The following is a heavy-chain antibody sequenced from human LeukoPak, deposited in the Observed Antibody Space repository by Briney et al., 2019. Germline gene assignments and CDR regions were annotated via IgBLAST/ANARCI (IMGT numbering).Heavy chain of an antibody. CDR3: ARDGPRPGQGVIFDD. V-gene: IGHV3-66*01. CDR1: GFTVSSNY. CDR2: IHSGGST. J-gene: IGHJ4*02. D-gene: IGHD3-10*01. Sequence: PGGSLRLSCAASGFTVSSNYMSWVRQAPGKGLEWVSVIHSGGSTYYADSVKGRFTISRDDSKNTVYLQMNSLRAEDTAVYYCARDGPRPGQGVIFDDWGQGTLVTVSS.